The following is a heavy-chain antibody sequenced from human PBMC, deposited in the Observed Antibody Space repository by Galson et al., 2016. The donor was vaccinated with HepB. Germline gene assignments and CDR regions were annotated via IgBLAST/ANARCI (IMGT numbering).Heavy chain of an antibody. Sequence: SLRLSCAASGFTFSSYAMTWVRQAPGKGLEWVSAISGSGGSTYYADSVKGRFTISRDNSKNTLYLQMNSLGAEDTAVYYCSEVGGPEYSSSRIHYYYYAMDVWGQGTTVTVSS. V-gene: IGHV3-23*01. CDR2: ISGSGGST. CDR1: GFTFSSYA. CDR3: SEVGGPEYSSSRIHYYYYAMDV. J-gene: IGHJ6*02. D-gene: IGHD6-6*01.